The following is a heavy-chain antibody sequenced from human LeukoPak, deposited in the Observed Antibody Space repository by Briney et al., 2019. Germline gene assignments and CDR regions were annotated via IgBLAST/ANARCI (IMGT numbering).Heavy chain of an antibody. CDR3: ARLMTFRFLEWHIDY. CDR1: GGSISSYY. D-gene: IGHD3-3*01. J-gene: IGHJ4*02. V-gene: IGHV4-59*01. CDR2: IYYSGST. Sequence: SETLSLTCTVSGGSISSYYWSWIRQPPGEGLEWIGYIYYSGSTNYNPSLKSRVTISVDTSKNQFSLKLSSVTAADTAVYYCARLMTFRFLEWHIDYWGQGTLVTVSS.